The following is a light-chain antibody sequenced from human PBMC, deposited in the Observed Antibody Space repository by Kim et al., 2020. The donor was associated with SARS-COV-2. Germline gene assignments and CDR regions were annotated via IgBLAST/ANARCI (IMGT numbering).Light chain of an antibody. J-gene: IGKJ5*01. Sequence: ASVGDRVTITCRASQSIRLYLAWFQQKPRKAPKSLIYGASSLQSGVPSKFSGSGSGTDFTLTISSLQPEDFATYYCQQYYTYPITFGQGTRLEIK. CDR1: QSIRLY. CDR2: GAS. V-gene: IGKV1-16*02. CDR3: QQYYTYPIT.